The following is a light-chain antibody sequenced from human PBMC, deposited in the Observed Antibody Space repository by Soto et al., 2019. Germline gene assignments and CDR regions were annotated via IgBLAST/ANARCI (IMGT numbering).Light chain of an antibody. CDR3: QQYDSSPRT. CDR1: QSVNSNY. CDR2: GAS. Sequence: EIVLTQSPGTLSLSPGERATLSCRASQSVNSNYLAWYQQKPGQGPRLLMYGASSRAIGIPDRFSGSGSGTDFTLTISRLEPEDFAVYYCQQYDSSPRTFGQGTKVEIK. V-gene: IGKV3-20*01. J-gene: IGKJ1*01.